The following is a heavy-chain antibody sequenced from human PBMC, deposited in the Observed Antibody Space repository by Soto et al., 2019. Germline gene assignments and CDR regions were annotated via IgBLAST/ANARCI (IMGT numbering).Heavy chain of an antibody. Sequence: EVQLLESGGGLVQPGGSLRLSCAASGFTFSSYAMSWVRQAPGKGLEWVSAISGSGGSTYYADSVKGRFTISRDTSKNPLYLQMNSLRAEDTAVYYCAASPSGYRGDYWGQGTLVTVSS. CDR1: GFTFSSYA. CDR2: ISGSGGST. J-gene: IGHJ4*02. V-gene: IGHV3-23*01. CDR3: AASPSGYRGDY. D-gene: IGHD3-22*01.